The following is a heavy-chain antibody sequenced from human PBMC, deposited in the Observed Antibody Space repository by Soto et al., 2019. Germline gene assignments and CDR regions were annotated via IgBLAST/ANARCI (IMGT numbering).Heavy chain of an antibody. CDR3: ARRGWFGEFRHFDY. J-gene: IGHJ4*02. CDR2: INHSGST. Sequence: SETLSLTCAVYGGSFSGNYWSWIRQPPGKGLERIGEINHSGSTNYNPSLKSRVTISVDTSKNQFSLKLSSVTAADTAVYYCARRGWFGEFRHFDYWGQGTLVTVSS. CDR1: GGSFSGNY. D-gene: IGHD3-10*01. V-gene: IGHV4-34*01.